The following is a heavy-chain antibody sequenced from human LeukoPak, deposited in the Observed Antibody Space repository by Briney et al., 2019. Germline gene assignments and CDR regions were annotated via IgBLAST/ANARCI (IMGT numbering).Heavy chain of an antibody. J-gene: IGHJ4*02. CDR2: INPSGGSA. CDR3: ARLITGTTSSFDY. Sequence: ASVKVSCKASGYTFTSYYMHWVRQAPGQGLEWMGIINPSGGSASYAQKFQGRVTMTRDMSTSTVYMELSSLRSEDTAVYYCARLITGTTSSFDYWGQGTLVTVSS. D-gene: IGHD1-20*01. V-gene: IGHV1-46*01. CDR1: GYTFTSYY.